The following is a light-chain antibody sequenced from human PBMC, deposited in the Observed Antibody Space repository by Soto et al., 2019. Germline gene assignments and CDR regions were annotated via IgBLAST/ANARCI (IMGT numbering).Light chain of an antibody. V-gene: IGKV1-39*01. CDR3: QQSYMTPQT. CDR1: QIVSTY. J-gene: IGKJ1*01. Sequence: DIQMTQSPSSLSASVGDSVTITCRASQIVSTYLNWYQQKPGEAPKLLIYAASSLQSGVPSRFSGSGSGTDFTLSISSLQPEDFATYYCQQSYMTPQTFGQGTTVEIK. CDR2: AAS.